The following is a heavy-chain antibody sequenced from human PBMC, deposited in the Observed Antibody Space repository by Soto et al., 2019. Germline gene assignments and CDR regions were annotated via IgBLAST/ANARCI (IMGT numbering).Heavy chain of an antibody. CDR1: GGSISSSNW. Sequence: QVQLQESGPGLVKPSGTLSLTCAVSGGSISSSNWWSWVRQPPGKGLEWIGEIYHSGSTNYNPSLKRRVTISVDKSKHHFSLKLSSVTAADTAVYYCVRSPGLSSGMDVWGQGTTVTVSS. CDR3: VRSPGLSSGMDV. D-gene: IGHD3-16*01. J-gene: IGHJ6*02. CDR2: IYHSGST. V-gene: IGHV4-4*02.